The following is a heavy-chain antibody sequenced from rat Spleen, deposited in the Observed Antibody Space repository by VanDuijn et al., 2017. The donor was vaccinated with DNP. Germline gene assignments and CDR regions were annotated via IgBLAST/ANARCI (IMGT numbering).Heavy chain of an antibody. J-gene: IGHJ3*01. D-gene: IGHD1-9*01. CDR2: ISYDGDST. CDR3: ARWDSTGITTGFAY. V-gene: IGHV5-22*01. Sequence: EVQLVESGGDLVQPGRSLKLSCAASGFTFSDYYMAWVRQAPKKGLEWVASISYDGDSTYYGDSVKGRFTISRDNAKSTLYLQMNSLRSEDMATYYCARWDSTGITTGFAYWGQGTLVTVSS. CDR1: GFTFSDYY.